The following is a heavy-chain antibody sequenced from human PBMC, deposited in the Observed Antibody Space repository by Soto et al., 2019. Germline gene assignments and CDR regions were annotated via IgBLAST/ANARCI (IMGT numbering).Heavy chain of an antibody. Sequence: EVQLVESRGGLVQPGGSLRLSCAASGLTFSSSWMSWARQAPGKGLEWVANIKQDGSEKYYLDSVKGRFTISRDNAKNSLYLQMNSLRAEDTAVYYCARDHGYQTLDYWGQGTLVTVSS. J-gene: IGHJ4*02. D-gene: IGHD6-25*01. CDR3: ARDHGYQTLDY. V-gene: IGHV3-7*01. CDR2: IKQDGSEK. CDR1: GLTFSSSW.